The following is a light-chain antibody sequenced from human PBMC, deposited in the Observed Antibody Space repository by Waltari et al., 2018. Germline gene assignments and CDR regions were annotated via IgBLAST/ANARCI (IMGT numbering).Light chain of an antibody. CDR3: QQYYTVPPT. J-gene: IGKJ4*01. CDR1: QSILFSSNNKNS. Sequence: DIAMTQSPESLAVSLGERATINCKSSQSILFSSNNKNSLAWYQRRPGQPPKLLIYWASTRQSVVPDRFSGSGFGTDFTLTIDSLQAEDVAVYYCQQYYTVPPTFGGGTKVEIK. CDR2: WAS. V-gene: IGKV4-1*01.